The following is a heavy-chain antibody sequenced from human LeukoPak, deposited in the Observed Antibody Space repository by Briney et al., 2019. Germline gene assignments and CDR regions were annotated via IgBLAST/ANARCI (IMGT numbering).Heavy chain of an antibody. CDR2: ISGGGDTT. CDR3: ARDSAGNDY. D-gene: IGHD6-13*01. V-gene: IGHV3-23*01. J-gene: IGHJ4*02. CDR1: GFTFSNFG. Sequence: GGSLRLSCAASGFTFSNFGMSWVRQAPGRGLEWVSGISGGGDTTYYAESVKGRFTISRDNAKNSLYLQMNSLRAEDTAMYYCARDSAGNDYWGQGTLVTVSS.